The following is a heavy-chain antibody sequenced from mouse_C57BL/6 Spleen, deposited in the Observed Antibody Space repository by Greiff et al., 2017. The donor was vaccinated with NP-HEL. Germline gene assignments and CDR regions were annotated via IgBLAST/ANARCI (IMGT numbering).Heavy chain of an antibody. CDR3: ARVRLGKGAMDY. V-gene: IGHV3-6*01. CDR2: ISYDGSN. J-gene: IGHJ4*01. Sequence: ESGPGLVKPSQSLSLTCSVTGYSITSGYYWNWIRQFPGNKLEWMGYISYDGSNNYNPSLKNRISITRDTSKNQFFLKLNSVTTEDTATYYCARVRLGKGAMDYWGQGTSVTVSS. D-gene: IGHD1-2*01. CDR1: GYSITSGYY.